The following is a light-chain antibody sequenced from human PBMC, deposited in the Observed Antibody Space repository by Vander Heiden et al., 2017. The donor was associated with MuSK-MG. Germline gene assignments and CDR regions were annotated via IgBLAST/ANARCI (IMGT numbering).Light chain of an antibody. Sequence: AIQMTQSPSSLSASVGDRVTITCRASQGIKNDLGWYQQRPGKAPNLLIYAASSLQSGVPSRFSGSASGTDFTLTISILQPEDFATYYCRQDDNYPLTFGGGTKVEIK. CDR2: AAS. J-gene: IGKJ4*01. CDR1: QGIKND. CDR3: RQDDNYPLT. V-gene: IGKV1-6*01.